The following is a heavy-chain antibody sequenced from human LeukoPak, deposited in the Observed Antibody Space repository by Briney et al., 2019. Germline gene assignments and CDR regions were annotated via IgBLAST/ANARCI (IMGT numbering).Heavy chain of an antibody. J-gene: IGHJ4*02. Sequence: GGSLRLSCASSGFTFSSYVMTWVRQAPGKGLEWVSAIETDGSATTYADSVEGRFSISRDNAKNILYLQMNSLRVEDTAVYYCARGGGYRLDYWGQGTLVTVSS. CDR3: ARGGGYRLDY. CDR1: GFTFSSYV. CDR2: IETDGSAT. V-gene: IGHV3-74*01. D-gene: IGHD6-25*01.